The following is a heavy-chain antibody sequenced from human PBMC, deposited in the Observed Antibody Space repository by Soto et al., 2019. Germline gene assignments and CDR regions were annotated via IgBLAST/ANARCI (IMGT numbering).Heavy chain of an antibody. CDR2: IYYSGST. V-gene: IGHV4-30-4*01. CDR1: GGSISSGDYY. Sequence: QVQLQESGPGLVKPSQTLSLTCTVSGGSISSGDYYWSWIRQPPGKGLEWIGYIYYSGSTYYNPSLKSRVTISVDTSKNQFSLKLSSVTAADTAVYYCARGRITIFGVVDPYYYGMDVWGQGTTVTVSS. J-gene: IGHJ6*02. D-gene: IGHD3-3*01. CDR3: ARGRITIFGVVDPYYYGMDV.